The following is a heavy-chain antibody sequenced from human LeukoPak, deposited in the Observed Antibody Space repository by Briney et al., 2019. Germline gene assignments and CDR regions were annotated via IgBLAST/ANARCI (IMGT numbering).Heavy chain of an antibody. V-gene: IGHV4-38-2*02. CDR1: GGSISSGYY. J-gene: IGHJ4*02. Sequence: SETLSLTCTVSGGSISSGYYWGWIRQPPGKGLEWIGNIYHSGSTYKNPSLKSRVIISLDTSKNQFSLNLSSVTAADTAMYYCARLSGAPIRHPIYHFDYWGQGTLVTVSS. CDR2: IYHSGST. CDR3: ARLSGAPIRHPIYHFDY. D-gene: IGHD2-2*02.